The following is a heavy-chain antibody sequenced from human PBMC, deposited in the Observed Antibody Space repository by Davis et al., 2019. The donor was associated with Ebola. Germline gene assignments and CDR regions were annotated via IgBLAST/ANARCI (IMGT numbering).Heavy chain of an antibody. CDR3: AKDHGEWELLFAVGY. CDR1: GFTFSSYA. D-gene: IGHD1-26*01. CDR2: ISYDGSNK. J-gene: IGHJ4*02. Sequence: GESLKISCAASGFTFSSYAMSWVRQAPGKGLEWVAVISYDGSNKYYADSVKGRFTISRDNSKNTLYLQMNSLRAEDTAVYYCAKDHGEWELLFAVGYWGQGTLVTVSS. V-gene: IGHV3-30*18.